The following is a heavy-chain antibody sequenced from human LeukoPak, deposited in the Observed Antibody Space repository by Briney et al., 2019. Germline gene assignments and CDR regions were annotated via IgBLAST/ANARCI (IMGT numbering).Heavy chain of an antibody. CDR1: GYTFTSYD. V-gene: IGHV1-8*01. CDR2: MNPDSGNT. J-gene: IGHJ4*02. Sequence: ASVKVSCKASGYTFTSYDINWVRQATGQGLEWMGWMNPDSGNTDYAQKFQGRVTMTRNTSISTAYMELSNLRSDDTAVYYCARVASGYLEGATYYFDYWGQGTLVTVSS. D-gene: IGHD1-26*01. CDR3: ARVASGYLEGATYYFDY.